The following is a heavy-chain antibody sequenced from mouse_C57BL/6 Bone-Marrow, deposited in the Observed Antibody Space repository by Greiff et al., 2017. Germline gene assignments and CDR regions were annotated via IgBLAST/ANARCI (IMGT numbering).Heavy chain of an antibody. J-gene: IGHJ3*01. CDR1: GYTFTSYW. V-gene: IGHV1-72*01. Sequence: QVQLQQPGAELVKPGASVKLSCKASGYTFTSYWMHWVKQRPGRGLEWIGRIDPNSGGTKYNEKFKSKATLTVDKPSSTAYMQLSSLTSEDSAVYYCARDRVTTADRALFAYWGQGTLVTVSA. CDR3: ARDRVTTADRALFAY. CDR2: IDPNSGGT. D-gene: IGHD2-2*01.